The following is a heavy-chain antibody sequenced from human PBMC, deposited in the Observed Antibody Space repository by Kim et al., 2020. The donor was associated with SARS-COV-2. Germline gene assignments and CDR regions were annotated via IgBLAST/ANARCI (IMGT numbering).Heavy chain of an antibody. Sequence: GGSLRLSCAASQFIFSDYSMSWVRQSPGKGLEWVSGISRGGDITYYADSVKGRFTISRDNSKNTLYLQMNSVRGDDAALYFCAKDSDYGTSSVLWVYDYWGQGALVSVSS. D-gene: IGHD3-10*01. J-gene: IGHJ4*02. V-gene: IGHV3-23*01. CDR2: ISRGGDIT. CDR1: QFIFSDYS. CDR3: AKDSDYGTSSVLWVYDY.